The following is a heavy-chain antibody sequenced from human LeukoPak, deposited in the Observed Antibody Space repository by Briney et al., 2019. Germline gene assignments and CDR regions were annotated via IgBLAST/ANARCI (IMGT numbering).Heavy chain of an antibody. J-gene: IGHJ4*02. CDR2: XXYXXTT. CDR1: GGSISXXXXX. V-gene: IGHV4-39*01. Sequence: SEXXSLTCTVSGGSISXXXXXXGWIRQXXXXXXEWIGXXXYXXTTXXXPXXXXXXXXSIDTSKNQFSLKLSSVTAADTAVYYCARHLYSESYYFWGQGTLVTVSS. D-gene: IGHD1-26*01. CDR3: ARHLYSESYYF.